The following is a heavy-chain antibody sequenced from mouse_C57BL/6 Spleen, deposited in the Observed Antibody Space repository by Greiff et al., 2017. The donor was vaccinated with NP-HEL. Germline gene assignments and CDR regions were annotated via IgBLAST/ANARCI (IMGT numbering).Heavy chain of an antibody. Sequence: QVQLQQSGAELVRPGASVTLSCKASGYTFTDYEMHWVKQTPVHGLEWIGAIDPETGGTAYNQKFKGKAILTADKSSSTAYMELRSLTSEDSAVYYCTSVYYGNSPRYWGQGTTLTVSS. D-gene: IGHD2-1*01. V-gene: IGHV1-15*01. J-gene: IGHJ2*01. CDR2: IDPETGGT. CDR3: TSVYYGNSPRY. CDR1: GYTFTDYE.